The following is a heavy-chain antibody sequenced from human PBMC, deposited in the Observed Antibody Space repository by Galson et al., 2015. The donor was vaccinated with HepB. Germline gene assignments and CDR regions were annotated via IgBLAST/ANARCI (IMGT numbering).Heavy chain of an antibody. CDR3: LRLGDLSGYSSS. V-gene: IGHV3-73*01. D-gene: IGHD6-13*01. CDR2: IRSKASDYAT. CDR1: GFIFSGSA. Sequence: SLRLSCAASGFIFSGSAIDWVRQASGKGPKWVGCIRSKASDYATAYAASLKGRFTISRDDSKNTAYLHMNSLKTEDTAVYYCLRLGDLSGYSSSWGQGTLVTVSS. J-gene: IGHJ4*02.